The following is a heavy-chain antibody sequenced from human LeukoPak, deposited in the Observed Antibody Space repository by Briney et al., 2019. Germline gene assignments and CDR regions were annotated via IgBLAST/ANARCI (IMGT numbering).Heavy chain of an antibody. Sequence: GGPLRLSCAASGFSFTNHAMSWVRQAPGKGLEWVSAISGIGGSTYYAASVKGRFTISRDNSKNTLYLQMNSLRAEDTAVYYCAKDRRPVVVVAAFFDYWGQGTLVTVSS. D-gene: IGHD2-15*01. CDR3: AKDRRPVVVVAAFFDY. J-gene: IGHJ4*02. V-gene: IGHV3-23*01. CDR2: ISGIGGST. CDR1: GFSFTNHA.